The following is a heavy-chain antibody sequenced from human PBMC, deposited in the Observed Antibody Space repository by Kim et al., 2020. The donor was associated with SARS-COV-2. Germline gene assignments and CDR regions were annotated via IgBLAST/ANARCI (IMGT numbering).Heavy chain of an antibody. CDR1: GFTVSSNY. V-gene: IGHV3-53*01. Sequence: GGSLRLSCAASGFTVSSNYMSWVRQAPGKGLEWVSVIYTGGTTYYADSVKGRFTISRDNSKNTLYLQMDSLRAEDTALYYCARGHCGTIGCYFIDYYQYGMDVWGHGTTVTVSS. D-gene: IGHD2-2*01. CDR2: IYTGGTT. CDR3: ARGHCGTIGCYFIDYYQYGMDV. J-gene: IGHJ6*02.